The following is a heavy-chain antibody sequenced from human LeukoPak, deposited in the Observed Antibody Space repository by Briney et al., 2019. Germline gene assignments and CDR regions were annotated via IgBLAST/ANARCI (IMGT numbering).Heavy chain of an antibody. V-gene: IGHV3-30*18. D-gene: IGHD6-19*01. J-gene: IGHJ4*02. CDR1: GFTFSSYG. CDR2: ISYDGSNK. CDR3: AKVRAVAGLALFDF. Sequence: GGSLRLSCAASGFTFSSYGMHWVRQAPGKGLEWVAVISYDGSNKYYADSVKGRFTISRDNSTNTLYLQMNSLRAEDTAVYYCAKVRAVAGLALFDFWGQGTLVTVSS.